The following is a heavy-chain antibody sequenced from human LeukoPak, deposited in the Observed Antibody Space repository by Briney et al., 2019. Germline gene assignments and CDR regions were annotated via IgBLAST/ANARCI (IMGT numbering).Heavy chain of an antibody. J-gene: IGHJ6*03. CDR3: ARDRTVAARGYYYYMDV. D-gene: IGHD6-6*01. CDR2: IHHSGST. V-gene: IGHV4-30-2*01. CDR1: GGSISSGGYY. Sequence: SQTLSLTCTVSGGSISSGGYYWSWIRQPPGKGLEWIGYIHHSGSTQNNPSLKSRVTISVDWSKNQFSLKLSSVTAADTAVYYCARDRTVAARGYYYYMDVWGKGTTVTVSS.